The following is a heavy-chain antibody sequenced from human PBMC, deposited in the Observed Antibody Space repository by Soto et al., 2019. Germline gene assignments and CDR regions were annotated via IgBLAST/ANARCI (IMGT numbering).Heavy chain of an antibody. Sequence: PSETLYLTCTVSGGSVTSRGYSWNWIRQTPGKGLEWIGYIYHPDITLYNPSLKSRVTISLDTPKNQLSLRLSSVTVADTAVYYCVGGSLYNFDSSGTALCFDPWGQGALVTVSS. CDR3: VGGSLYNFDSSGTALCFDP. J-gene: IGHJ5*02. CDR2: IYHPDIT. V-gene: IGHV4-61*08. CDR1: GGSVTSRGYS. D-gene: IGHD6-19*01.